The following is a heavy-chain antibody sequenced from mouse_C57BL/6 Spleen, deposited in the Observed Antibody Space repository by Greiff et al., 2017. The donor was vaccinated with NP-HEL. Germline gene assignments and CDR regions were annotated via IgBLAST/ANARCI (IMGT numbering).Heavy chain of an antibody. V-gene: IGHV3-1*01. Sequence: EVKLQESGPGMVKPSQSLSLTCTVTGYSITSGYDWHWIRHFPGNKLEWMGYISYSGSTNYNPSLKSRISITPYTSKNHFFLTLNSVTTEDTATYYCARYGSVFDYWGQGTTLTVSS. CDR2: ISYSGST. CDR1: GYSITSGYD. D-gene: IGHD1-1*01. CDR3: ARYGSVFDY. J-gene: IGHJ2*01.